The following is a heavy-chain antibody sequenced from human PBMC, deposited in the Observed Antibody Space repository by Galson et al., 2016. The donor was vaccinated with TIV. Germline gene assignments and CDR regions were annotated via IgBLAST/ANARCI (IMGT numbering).Heavy chain of an antibody. CDR2: FNPDSGAT. V-gene: IGHV1-2*02. D-gene: IGHD7-27*01. J-gene: IGHJ4*02. CDR1: GYIFINYY. Sequence: SVKVSCKASGYIFINYYIHWVRQAPGQGLEWLGWFNPDSGATQYAQKFQGRVTMTRDTSISTAYMELRRLIADDTAGYYRARVNWARAFDYWGQGTQVTVSS. CDR3: ARVNWARAFDY.